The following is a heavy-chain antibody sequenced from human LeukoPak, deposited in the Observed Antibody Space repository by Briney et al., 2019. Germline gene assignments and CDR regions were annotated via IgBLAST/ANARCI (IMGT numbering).Heavy chain of an antibody. Sequence: GGSLRLSCAASGFTFSSYEMNWARQAPGKGLEWVSYINNRGGTIYYADSVKGRFTISRDNAKNSLYLQMNRLRAEDTAVYYCARDSNWSPDYWGQGTLVTVSS. J-gene: IGHJ4*02. CDR2: INNRGGTI. V-gene: IGHV3-48*03. CDR1: GFTFSSYE. D-gene: IGHD1-1*01. CDR3: ARDSNWSPDY.